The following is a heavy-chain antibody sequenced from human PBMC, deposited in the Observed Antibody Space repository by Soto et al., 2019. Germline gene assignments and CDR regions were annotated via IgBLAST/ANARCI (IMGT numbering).Heavy chain of an antibody. CDR2: ISRSGIYL. Sequence: EVQLVESGGGLVKPGGALRLSCAASGFTFSDYIMNWVREATGKGLEWVSSISRSGIYLYNVDSVKGRFTISRDNAENSLYLQLNSLRAEDTAVSYFARDPYGDNSLDSWGQCCLVTVS. CDR3: ARDPYGDNSLDS. D-gene: IGHD4-17*01. V-gene: IGHV3-21*01. CDR1: GFTFSDYI. J-gene: IGHJ4*02.